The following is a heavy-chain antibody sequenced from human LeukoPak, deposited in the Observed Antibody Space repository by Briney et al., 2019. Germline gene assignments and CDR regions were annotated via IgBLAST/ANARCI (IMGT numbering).Heavy chain of an antibody. CDR3: ARDVGWFGTFDP. D-gene: IGHD3-10*01. J-gene: IGHJ5*02. V-gene: IGHV4-39*02. CDR1: GGSISSSSYY. CDR2: IYYSGST. Sequence: SETLSLTCTVSGGSISSSSYYWGWIRQPPGKGLEWIGSIYYSGSTYYNPSLKSRVTISVDTSKNQFSLKLSSVTAADTAVYYCARDVGWFGTFDPWGQGTLVTVSS.